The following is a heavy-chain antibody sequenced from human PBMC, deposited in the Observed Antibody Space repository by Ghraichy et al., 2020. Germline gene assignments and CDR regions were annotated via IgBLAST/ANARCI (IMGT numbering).Heavy chain of an antibody. CDR3: ASHYYYGSGSDY. Sequence: LRLSCTVSGGSISSGDYYWSWIRQPPGKGLEWIGYIYYSGSAYYNPSLKSRVTISVDTSKNQFSLKLSSVTAADTAVYYCASHYYYGSGSDYWGQGTLVTVSS. CDR1: GGSISSGDYY. J-gene: IGHJ4*02. CDR2: IYYSGSA. V-gene: IGHV4-30-4*01. D-gene: IGHD3-10*01.